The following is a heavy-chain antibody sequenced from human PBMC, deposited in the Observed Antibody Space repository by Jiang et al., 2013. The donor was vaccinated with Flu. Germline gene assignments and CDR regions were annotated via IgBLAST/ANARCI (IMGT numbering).Heavy chain of an antibody. CDR2: FIPIFGTG. V-gene: IGHV1-69*01. J-gene: IGHJ2*01. D-gene: IGHD1-26*01. CDR3: TRDSSSEAYPLLLYYFDL. Sequence: GAEVKKPGSSVKVSCKASGGTITSHVVSWVRQAPGQGLEWMGGFIPIFGTGNYAQKFKGRLTISVDASTNTAYMELSSLKSEDTAVYYCTRDSSSEAYPLLLYYFDLWGRGTLVTVSS. CDR1: GGTITSHV.